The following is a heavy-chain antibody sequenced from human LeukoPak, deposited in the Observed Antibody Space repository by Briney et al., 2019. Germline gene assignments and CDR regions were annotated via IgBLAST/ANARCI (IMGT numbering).Heavy chain of an antibody. V-gene: IGHV3-30-3*01. CDR2: ISYDGSNK. J-gene: IGHJ4*02. CDR3: AKEDYSNGPD. D-gene: IGHD4-11*01. CDR1: GFTFSSYA. Sequence: GRSLRLSCAASGFTFSSYATHWVRQAPGKGLEWVAVISYDGSNKYYADSVKGRFTISRDNSKNTLYPQMNSLRAEDTAVYYCAKEDYSNGPDWGQGTLVTVSS.